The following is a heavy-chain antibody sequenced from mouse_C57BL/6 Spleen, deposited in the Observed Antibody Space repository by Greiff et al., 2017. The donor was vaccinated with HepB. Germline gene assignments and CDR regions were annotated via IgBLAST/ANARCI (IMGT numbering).Heavy chain of an antibody. J-gene: IGHJ3*01. Sequence: VKLMESGPGLVAPSQSLSITCTVSGFSLTSYAISWVRQPPGKGLEWLGVIWTGGGTNYNSALKSRLSISKDNSKSQVFLKMNSLQTDDTARYYGARNSYGSSPAWFAYWGQGTLVTVSA. CDR2: IWTGGGT. CDR3: ARNSYGSSPAWFAY. CDR1: GFSLTSYA. V-gene: IGHV2-9-1*01. D-gene: IGHD1-1*01.